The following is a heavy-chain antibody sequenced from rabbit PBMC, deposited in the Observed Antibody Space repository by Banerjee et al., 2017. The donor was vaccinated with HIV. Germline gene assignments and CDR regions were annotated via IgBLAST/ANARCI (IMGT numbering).Heavy chain of an antibody. Sequence: QEQLVESGGGLVQPEGSLTLTCTASGFSFSNSYYMCWVRQAPGKGLEWIGCIYAGSSGSTYYASWAKGRFTISKTSSTTVTLQMTSLTAADTATYFCARGSDYDNYGYDLWGQGTLVTVS. V-gene: IGHV1S45*01. J-gene: IGHJ3*01. CDR3: ARGSDYDNYGYDL. D-gene: IGHD6-1*01. CDR2: IYAGSSGST. CDR1: GFSFSNSYY.